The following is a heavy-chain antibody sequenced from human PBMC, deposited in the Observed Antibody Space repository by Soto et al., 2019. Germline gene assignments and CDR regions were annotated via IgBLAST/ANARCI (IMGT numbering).Heavy chain of an antibody. CDR1: GFTFSSYG. V-gene: IGHV3-33*01. Sequence: GGSLRLSCAASGFTFSSYGMHWVRQAPGKGLEWVAVIWYDGSNKYYADSVKGRFTISRDNSKNILYLQMNSLRVEDTAVYYCASEDYGRFDYWGQGTLVTVSS. CDR3: ASEDYGRFDY. CDR2: IWYDGSNK. J-gene: IGHJ4*02. D-gene: IGHD3-10*01.